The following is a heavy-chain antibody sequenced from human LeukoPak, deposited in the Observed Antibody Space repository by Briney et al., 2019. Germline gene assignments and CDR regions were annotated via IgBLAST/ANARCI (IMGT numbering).Heavy chain of an antibody. CDR2: IWYDGSNK. CDR1: GFTFSSYG. Sequence: PGGSLRLSCAASGFTFSSYGMHWVRQATGKGLECVAVIWYDGSNKYYAHSVKGRFTISRDNSKNTLYLQMNSLRAEDTAVYYCARDPIAAAGSNYYYYYGMDVWGQGTTVTVSS. V-gene: IGHV3-33*08. CDR3: ARDPIAAAGSNYYYYYGMDV. J-gene: IGHJ6*02. D-gene: IGHD6-13*01.